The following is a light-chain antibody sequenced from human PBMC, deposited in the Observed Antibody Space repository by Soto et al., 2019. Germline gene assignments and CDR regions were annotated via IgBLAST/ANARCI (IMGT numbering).Light chain of an antibody. J-gene: IGKJ5*01. V-gene: IGKV3-20*01. CDR2: GAS. Sequence: EIVLTQSPGTLSLSPGERATLSCRASQSVSSSYLAWYQHKPGQAPRLLIYGASSRATGIPDRFSGSGSGTAFTLTISRLEPEDFAVYYCQQYGSSITFGQGTRLEIK. CDR3: QQYGSSIT. CDR1: QSVSSSY.